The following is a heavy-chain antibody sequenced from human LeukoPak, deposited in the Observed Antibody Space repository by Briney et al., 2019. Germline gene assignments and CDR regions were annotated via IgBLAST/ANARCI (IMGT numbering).Heavy chain of an antibody. Sequence: SETLSLTCAIYDGTFSGFYWSWIRQPPGKGLEWIGNIYFSGSTYYKQSLKSRVTISVDTSKNQFSLKLRSVTAADTAVYYCARASCGGGTCYDSRGWFDPWGQGTLVTVSS. CDR1: DGTFSGFY. CDR3: ARASCGGGTCYDSRGWFDP. V-gene: IGHV4-34*01. CDR2: IYFSGST. J-gene: IGHJ5*02. D-gene: IGHD2-15*01.